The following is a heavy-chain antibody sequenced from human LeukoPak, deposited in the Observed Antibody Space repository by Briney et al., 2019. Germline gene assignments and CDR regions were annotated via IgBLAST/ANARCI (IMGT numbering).Heavy chain of an antibody. CDR1: GGSVSSYF. V-gene: IGHV4-59*02. CDR2: IDDNGKT. CDR3: ARSDYHGSGSRTVFDAFDI. Sequence: SSETLSLTCTVSGGSVSSYFWSRIRRPPGKGLEWIGYIDDNGKTNYNPSLKSQVTISIDKSKNQFSLKLSSVTAADTAMYYCARSDYHGSGSRTVFDAFDIWGQGTRVTVSS. J-gene: IGHJ3*02. D-gene: IGHD3-10*01.